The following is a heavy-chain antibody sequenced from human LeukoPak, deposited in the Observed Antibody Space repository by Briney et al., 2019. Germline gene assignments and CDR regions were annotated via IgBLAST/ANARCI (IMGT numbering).Heavy chain of an antibody. CDR3: ARDTRYCGGDCYWHAEYYFDY. D-gene: IGHD2-21*02. Sequence: ASVKVSCKASGYTFTGYYMHWVRQAPGQGLEWMGWINPNSGGTSYAQKFQGRVTMTRDTSISTAYMELSRLRSDDTAVYYCARDTRYCGGDCYWHAEYYFDYWGQGTLVTVSS. J-gene: IGHJ4*02. V-gene: IGHV1-2*02. CDR1: GYTFTGYY. CDR2: INPNSGGT.